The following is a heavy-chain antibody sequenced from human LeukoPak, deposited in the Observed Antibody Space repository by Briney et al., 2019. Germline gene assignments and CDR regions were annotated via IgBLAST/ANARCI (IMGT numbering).Heavy chain of an antibody. CDR3: ARGGTHREHIVVVPAAMRKLYYYYMDV. Sequence: ASVKVSCKASGYTFTSYGISWVRQAPGQGLEWMGWISAYNGNTNYAQKLQGRVTMTTDTSTSTAYMELSSLRSDDTAVYYCARGGTHREHIVVVPAAMRKLYYYYMDVWGKGTTVTVSS. J-gene: IGHJ6*03. V-gene: IGHV1-18*01. CDR2: ISAYNGNT. D-gene: IGHD2-2*01. CDR1: GYTFTSYG.